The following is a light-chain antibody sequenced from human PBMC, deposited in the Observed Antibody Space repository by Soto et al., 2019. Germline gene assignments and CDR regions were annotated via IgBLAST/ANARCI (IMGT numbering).Light chain of an antibody. Sequence: SYELTQPPSVSVAPGRTARITCGGDNIGGKSVHWYQQKPGQAPVLVISYDGNRPSGIPERFSGSNSGNTATLTISRVEVGDEADYDCPVWDGDSAHRVFGGGTKLTVL. V-gene: IGLV3-21*04. CDR2: YDG. J-gene: IGLJ2*01. CDR1: NIGGKS. CDR3: PVWDGDSAHRV.